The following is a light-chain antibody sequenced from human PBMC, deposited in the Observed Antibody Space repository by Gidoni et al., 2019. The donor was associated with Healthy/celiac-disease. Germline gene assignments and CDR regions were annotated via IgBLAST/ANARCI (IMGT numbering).Light chain of an antibody. CDR2: GAS. CDR3: QQYGSSPPYS. V-gene: IGKV3-20*01. CDR1: QSVSSSY. Sequence: EIVLTQSPGTLSLSPGERATLSCRASQSVSSSYLAWYQQKPGQAPRLLIYGASSGSGSGTDFTLTISRLEPEDFAVYYCQQYGSSPPYSFXXXTKLEIK. J-gene: IGKJ2*03.